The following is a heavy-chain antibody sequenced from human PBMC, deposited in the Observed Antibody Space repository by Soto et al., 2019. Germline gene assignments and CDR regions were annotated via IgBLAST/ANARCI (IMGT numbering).Heavy chain of an antibody. J-gene: IGHJ4*02. CDR3: AKDQTQDIVVVPAANSFDY. V-gene: IGHV3-23*01. Sequence: GGSLRLSCAASGFTFSSYAMSWVRQAPGKGLEWVSAIGGSGGSTYYADSVKGRFTISRDNSKNTLYLQMNSLRAEDTAVYYCAKDQTQDIVVVPAANSFDYWGQGTLVTVSS. D-gene: IGHD2-2*01. CDR1: GFTFSSYA. CDR2: IGGSGGST.